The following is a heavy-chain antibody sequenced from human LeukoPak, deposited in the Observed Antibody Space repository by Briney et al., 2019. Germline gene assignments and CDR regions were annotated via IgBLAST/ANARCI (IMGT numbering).Heavy chain of an antibody. Sequence: ASVKVSCKASGYTFLSYDINWVRQATGQGLEWMGWMSPNSGNTGYAQQFQGRVTMTRSTSINTAYMELSSLRSEDTAVYYCARNDYGGHDAFDIWGQGTMVVVSS. CDR1: GYTFLSYD. J-gene: IGHJ3*02. D-gene: IGHD4-17*01. V-gene: IGHV1-8*01. CDR2: MSPNSGNT. CDR3: ARNDYGGHDAFDI.